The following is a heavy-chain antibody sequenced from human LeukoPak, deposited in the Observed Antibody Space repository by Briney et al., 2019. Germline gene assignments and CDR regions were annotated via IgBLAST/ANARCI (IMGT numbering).Heavy chain of an antibody. CDR2: IYHSGST. CDR3: ARDTGGYYYYYMDV. CDR1: GGSISSGGYY. V-gene: IGHV4-30-2*01. D-gene: IGHD4-23*01. J-gene: IGHJ6*03. Sequence: SETLSLTCTVSGGSISSGGYYWSWIRQPPGKGLEWIGYIYHSGSTYYNPSLKSRVTISVDRSKNQFSLKLSSVAAADTAVYYCARDTGGYYYYYMDVWGKGTTVTVSS.